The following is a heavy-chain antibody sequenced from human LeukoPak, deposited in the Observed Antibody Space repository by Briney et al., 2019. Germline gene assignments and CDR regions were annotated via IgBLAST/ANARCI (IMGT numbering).Heavy chain of an antibody. J-gene: IGHJ4*02. CDR2: INHSGST. Sequence: SETLSLTCAVYGGSFSGYYWSWIRQPPGKGLEWIGEINHSGSTNYNPSLKSRVTISVDTSENQFSLKLSSVTAADTAVYYCARKRITMIVVAADPVDYWGQGTLVTVSS. D-gene: IGHD3-22*01. CDR3: ARKRITMIVVAADPVDY. CDR1: GGSFSGYY. V-gene: IGHV4-34*01.